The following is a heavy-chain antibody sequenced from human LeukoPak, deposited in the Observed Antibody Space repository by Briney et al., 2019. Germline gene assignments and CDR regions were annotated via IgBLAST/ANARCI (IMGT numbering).Heavy chain of an antibody. Sequence: PGGSLRLSRAASGFTFSSYEMNWFRQAPGKGLEWVSYTRSSGSTIYYADSVKGRFTISRDNAKNSLYLQMNSLRAEDTAVYYCARVEPKVPTNGYWGQGTLVTVSS. D-gene: IGHD1-1*01. J-gene: IGHJ4*02. CDR3: ARVEPKVPTNGY. CDR1: GFTFSSYE. CDR2: TRSSGSTI. V-gene: IGHV3-48*03.